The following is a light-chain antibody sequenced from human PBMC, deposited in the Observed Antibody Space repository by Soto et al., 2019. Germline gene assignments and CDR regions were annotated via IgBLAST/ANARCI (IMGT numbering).Light chain of an antibody. J-gene: IGLJ1*01. CDR3: GSWDSSLSAYV. V-gene: IGLV1-51*01. CDR1: SSNIGGNS. Sequence: QSVLTQPPSVSAAPGHNVTISCSGSSSNIGGNSVSWYQQLPGTAPKLLIYDDNKRPSGIPDRFSGSKSGTSATLGITGFQTGDEADYYCGSWDSSLSAYVFGTGTKVTVL. CDR2: DDN.